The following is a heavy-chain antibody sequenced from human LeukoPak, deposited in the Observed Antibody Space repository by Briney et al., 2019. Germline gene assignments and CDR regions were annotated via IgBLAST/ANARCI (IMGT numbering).Heavy chain of an antibody. J-gene: IGHJ6*02. CDR3: AKAPPMVRGVRSPYYYYGMDV. D-gene: IGHD3-10*01. CDR2: ISGSGGST. CDR1: GFTFSSYA. Sequence: GGSQRLSCAASGFTFSSYAMSWVRQAPGKGLEWVSAISGSGGSTYYADSVKGRFTISRDNSKNTLYLQMNSLRAEDTAVYYCAKAPPMVRGVRSPYYYYGMDVWGQGTTVTVSS. V-gene: IGHV3-23*01.